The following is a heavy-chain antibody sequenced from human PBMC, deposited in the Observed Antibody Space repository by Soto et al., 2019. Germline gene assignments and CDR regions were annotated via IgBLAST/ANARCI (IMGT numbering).Heavy chain of an antibody. J-gene: IGHJ2*01. V-gene: IGHV4-39*01. CDR2: IYYSGNT. CDR1: GGSISSSSYY. CDR3: ARKGCSGGSCYPGGDWYFDL. D-gene: IGHD2-15*01. Sequence: QLQLQESGPGLVKPSETLSLTCTVSGGSISSSSYYWGWIRQPPGKGLAWIGSIYYSGNTYYNPSLKSRVPLSVDTSKNQFSLKRSSVTAADPAVYYCARKGCSGGSCYPGGDWYFDLWGRGTLVTVSS.